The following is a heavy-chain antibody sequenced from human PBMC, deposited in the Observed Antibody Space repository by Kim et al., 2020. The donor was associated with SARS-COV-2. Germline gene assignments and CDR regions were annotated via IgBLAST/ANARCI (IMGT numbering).Heavy chain of an antibody. J-gene: IGHJ4*02. CDR1: GGSISSYY. CDR2: IYYSGST. D-gene: IGHD6-19*01. V-gene: IGHV4-59*13. CDR3: AWYSSGWYRFDY. Sequence: SETLSLTCTVSGGSISSYYWSWIRQPPGKGLEWIGYIYYSGSTNYNPTPKSRVTISVDTSKNQFSLKLSSVTAAATAVSYCAWYSSGWYRFDYWGQGTL.